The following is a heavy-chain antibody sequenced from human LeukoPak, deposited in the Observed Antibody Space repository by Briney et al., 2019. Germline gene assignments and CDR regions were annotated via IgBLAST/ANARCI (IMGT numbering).Heavy chain of an antibody. Sequence: GGSLRLSCATSGFTFSSYGMTWVRQAPGKGLEWVSSISGSGDNTYYADSVKGRFTFSRDNSKDTLHLQMNSLRAEDTAVYYCARGGYYGSGTYYSPTSPHWGQGTLVTVSS. V-gene: IGHV3-23*01. CDR1: GFTFSSYG. J-gene: IGHJ4*02. D-gene: IGHD3-10*01. CDR3: ARGGYYGSGTYYSPTSPH. CDR2: ISGSGDNT.